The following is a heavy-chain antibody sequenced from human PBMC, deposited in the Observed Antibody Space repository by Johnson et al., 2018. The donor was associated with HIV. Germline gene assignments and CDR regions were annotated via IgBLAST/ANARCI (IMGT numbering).Heavy chain of an antibody. J-gene: IGHJ3*02. Sequence: VQLVESGGGLIQPGGSLRLSCVASGFTVSDNYMSWVRQAPGKGLEWVSIIYSGSTIYYADSVKGRFTISRDNAKNSLYLQMNSLRAEDTAVYYCARDRGGRFRERDAFDIWGQGTMVTVSS. CDR1: GFTVSDNY. V-gene: IGHV3-53*01. CDR2: IYSGSTI. D-gene: IGHD3-10*01. CDR3: ARDRGGRFRERDAFDI.